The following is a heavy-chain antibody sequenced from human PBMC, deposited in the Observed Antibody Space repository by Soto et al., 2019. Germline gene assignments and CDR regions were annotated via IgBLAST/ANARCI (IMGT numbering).Heavy chain of an antibody. CDR2: ISGSGGST. V-gene: IGHV3-23*01. D-gene: IGHD3-22*01. CDR3: AKDEGSGYWGIDY. J-gene: IGHJ4*02. CDR1: GFTFSSYA. Sequence: EVQLLESGGGLVQPGGSLRLSCAASGFTFSSYAMSWVRQAPGKGLEWVSAISGSGGSTYYADSVKGRFTISRDNSKNTLYLQMTSLRAEDTAVYYCAKDEGSGYWGIDYWGQGTLVTVSS.